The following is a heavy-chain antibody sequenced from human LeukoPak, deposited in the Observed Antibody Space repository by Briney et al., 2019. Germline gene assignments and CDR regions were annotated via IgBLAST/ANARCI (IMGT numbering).Heavy chain of an antibody. J-gene: IGHJ4*02. CDR1: GGSISSYY. V-gene: IGHV4-4*07. D-gene: IGHD4/OR15-4a*01. CDR3: ARVRYGGTYDY. Sequence: SETLSLTCTVSGGSISSYYWSCIRPPAGKGLEWIGRIYSSGSTNYNPSPKSRVTISVDTSNNQFSLKLSSVTAADTAVYYCARVRYGGTYDYWGQGTLVTVSS. CDR2: IYSSGST.